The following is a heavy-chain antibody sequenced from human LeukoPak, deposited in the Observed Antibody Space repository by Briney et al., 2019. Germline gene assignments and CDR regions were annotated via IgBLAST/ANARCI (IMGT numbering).Heavy chain of an antibody. CDR2: IYYSGST. CDR3: ARGAAPPFYYGMDV. CDR1: GGSISSYY. D-gene: IGHD2-15*01. Sequence: SETLSLTCTVSGGSISSYYWSWIRQPPGKGLEWIGYIYYSGSTNYNPSLKSRVTISVDTSKNQFSLKLSSVTAADTAVYYCARGAAPPFYYGMDVWGQGTTVTVFS. V-gene: IGHV4-59*01. J-gene: IGHJ6*02.